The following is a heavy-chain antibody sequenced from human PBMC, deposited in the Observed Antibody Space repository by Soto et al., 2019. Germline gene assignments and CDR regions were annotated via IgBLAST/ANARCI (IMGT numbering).Heavy chain of an antibody. CDR3: ARDGQLAVDFDY. CDR1: ESTVSRDW. D-gene: IGHD2-2*01. CDR2: INQDGSEK. Sequence: GGSLRLSCAIFESTVSRDWMNWVRQAPGKGLEWVAHINQDGSEKYYVDSVKGRFTISRDNAKNTLYLQMNSLRAEDTAVYYCARDGQLAVDFDYWGQGTLVTVSS. V-gene: IGHV3-7*01. J-gene: IGHJ4*02.